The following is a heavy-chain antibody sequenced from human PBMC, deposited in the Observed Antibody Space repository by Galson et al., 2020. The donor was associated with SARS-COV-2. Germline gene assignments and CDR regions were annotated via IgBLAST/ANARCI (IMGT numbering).Heavy chain of an antibody. Sequence: SETLSLTCTVSGGTINRSVYYWGWLRQPPGKGLEWIGNVYFSGSAYYNPSLKSRVTMSVDTSKNQFSLKLRSVTAADTAVYYCARINGTYSSFDYWGLGTLVAGSS. CDR1: GGTINRSVYY. D-gene: IGHD1-26*01. V-gene: IGHV4-39*07. J-gene: IGHJ4*02. CDR2: VYFSGSA. CDR3: ARINGTYSSFDY.